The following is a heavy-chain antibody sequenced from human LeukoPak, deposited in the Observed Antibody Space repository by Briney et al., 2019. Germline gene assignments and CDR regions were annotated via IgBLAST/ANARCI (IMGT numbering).Heavy chain of an antibody. V-gene: IGHV3-73*01. CDR3: TGNYYGSGSYADFDY. D-gene: IGHD3-10*01. CDR2: IRSTANGYAT. J-gene: IGHJ4*02. CDR1: GFTFSGSA. Sequence: GGSLRLSCAASGFTFSGSALHWVRQASGKGLEWVGRIRSTANGYATAYAASVKGRFTISRDDSKNMAYLQMDSLKTEDTAVYYCTGNYYGSGSYADFDYWGQGTLVTVSS.